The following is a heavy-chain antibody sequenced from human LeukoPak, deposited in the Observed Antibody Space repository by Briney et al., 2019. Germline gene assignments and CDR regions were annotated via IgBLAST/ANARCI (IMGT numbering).Heavy chain of an antibody. CDR3: ARSRLSRYYFDY. CDR1: GFIFSSYW. J-gene: IGHJ4*02. Sequence: GGSLRLSCAASGFIFSSYWMSWVRQAPGKGLEWVANIKQDGSEKYYVDSVKGRFTISRDNAKNSLYLQMNSLRAEDTAVYYCARSRLSRYYFDYWGQGTLVTVSS. V-gene: IGHV3-7*03. CDR2: IKQDGSEK.